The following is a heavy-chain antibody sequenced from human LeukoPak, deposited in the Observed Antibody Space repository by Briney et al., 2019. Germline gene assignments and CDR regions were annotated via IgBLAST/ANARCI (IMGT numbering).Heavy chain of an antibody. J-gene: IGHJ4*02. CDR3: GRGGGDTMVRGVPFDY. Sequence: GGSLGLSCAASGFTFSDYYMSWIRQAPGKGLEWVSYISSSGSTIYYADSVKGRFTISRDNAKNSLYLQMNSLRAEDTAVYYWGRGGGDTMVRGVPFDYWGQGALVTVSS. CDR1: GFTFSDYY. V-gene: IGHV3-11*01. D-gene: IGHD3-10*01. CDR2: ISSSGSTI.